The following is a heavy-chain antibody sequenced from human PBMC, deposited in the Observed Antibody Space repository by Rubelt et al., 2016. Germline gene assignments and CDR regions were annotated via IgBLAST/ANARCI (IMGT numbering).Heavy chain of an antibody. CDR2: INPNSGGT. CDR3: ALEDSGSYRSLDY. CDR1: GYTFTSYG. D-gene: IGHD1-26*01. Sequence: QVQLVQSGAEVKKPGASVKVSCKASGYTFTSYGISWVRQAPGQGLEWMGWINPNSGGTNCARKFQGWVTMTRDTAISTAYMELSRLRSDDTAVYYCALEDSGSYRSLDYWGQGTLVTVSS. J-gene: IGHJ4*02. V-gene: IGHV1-2*04.